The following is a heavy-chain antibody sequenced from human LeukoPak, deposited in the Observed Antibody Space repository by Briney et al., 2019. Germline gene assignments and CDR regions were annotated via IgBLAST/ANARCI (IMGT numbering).Heavy chain of an antibody. Sequence: PSETLSLTCTVSGGSISSYYWSWIRQPPGKGLEWIGYIYYSGSTNYNPSLKSRVTISVDTSKNQFSLKLSSVTAADTAVYYCARGDDSSGYYYARKSYYFDYWGQGTLVTVSS. CDR2: IYYSGST. CDR3: ARGDDSSGYYYARKSYYFDY. J-gene: IGHJ4*02. D-gene: IGHD3-22*01. V-gene: IGHV4-59*01. CDR1: GGSISSYY.